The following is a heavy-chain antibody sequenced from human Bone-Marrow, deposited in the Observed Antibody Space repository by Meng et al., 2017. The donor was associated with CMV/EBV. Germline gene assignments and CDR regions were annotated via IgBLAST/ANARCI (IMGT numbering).Heavy chain of an antibody. V-gene: IGHV1-8*01. CDR3: ARRKMNSFDY. CDR1: GYTFTSYD. CDR2: MNPNSANT. J-gene: IGHJ4*02. D-gene: IGHD1-14*01. Sequence: SCKATGYTFTSYDISWVRQATGQGLEWMGWMNPNSANTGYAQKLQGRVTMTRNTSVSTAYMELSSLRSEDTAVYYCARRKMNSFDYWGQGTLVTVSS.